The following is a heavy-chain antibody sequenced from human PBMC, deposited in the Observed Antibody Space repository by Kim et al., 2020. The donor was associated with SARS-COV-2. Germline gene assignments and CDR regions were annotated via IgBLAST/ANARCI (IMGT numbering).Heavy chain of an antibody. CDR1: GFTFSSYG. V-gene: IGHV3-30*18. D-gene: IGHD6-13*01. J-gene: IGHJ4*02. CDR2: ISYDGSNK. Sequence: GGSLRLSCAASGFTFSSYGMHWVRQAPGKGLEWVAVISYDGSNKYYADSVKGRFTISRDNSKNTLYLQMNSLRAEDTAVYYCAKGDGAYSSSWYGFDYWGQVTLVTVSS. CDR3: AKGDGAYSSSWYGFDY.